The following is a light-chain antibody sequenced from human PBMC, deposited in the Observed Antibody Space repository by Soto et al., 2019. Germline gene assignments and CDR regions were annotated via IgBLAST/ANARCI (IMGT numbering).Light chain of an antibody. J-gene: IGKJ1*01. CDR1: QAIGND. V-gene: IGKV1-39*01. Sequence: DIQMTQSPSTLSSSVGDRVTITCRASQAIGNDLNWYQRRPGKAPKLLIYAASSLQSGVPSRFSDSGSGTDFTLTISSLQPEDFATYYCQQSYSTPRTFGQGTKVDIK. CDR2: AAS. CDR3: QQSYSTPRT.